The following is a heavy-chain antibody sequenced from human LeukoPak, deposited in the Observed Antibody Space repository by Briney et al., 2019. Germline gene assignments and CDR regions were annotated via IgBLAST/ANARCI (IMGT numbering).Heavy chain of an antibody. D-gene: IGHD4-17*01. CDR1: GFTFNSYC. CDR3: ARETYDDRLGYFDS. CDR2: IKTDGSEK. V-gene: IGHV3-7*01. J-gene: IGHJ4*02. Sequence: GGSLRLSCAASGFTFNSYCMNWVRQAPGKGLEWVANIKTDGSEKYYVDSVRGRFTISRDNAKNSLYLQMNSLSADDTAVYYCARETYDDRLGYFDSWGQGTPVTVSS.